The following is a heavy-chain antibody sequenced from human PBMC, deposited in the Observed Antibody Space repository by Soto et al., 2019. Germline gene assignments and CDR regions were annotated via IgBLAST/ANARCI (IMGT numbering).Heavy chain of an antibody. CDR2: IRSKAYGGTT. D-gene: IGHD3-22*01. CDR1: GFTFGDYA. J-gene: IGHJ4*02. Sequence: QAGGSLRLSCTASGFTFGDYAMSWFRQAPGKGLEWVGFIRSKAYGGTTEYAASVKGRFTISRDDSKSIAYLQMNSLKTEDTAVYYCTRNYYDSSGYYSGPFDYWGQGTLVTVSS. CDR3: TRNYYDSSGYYSGPFDY. V-gene: IGHV3-49*03.